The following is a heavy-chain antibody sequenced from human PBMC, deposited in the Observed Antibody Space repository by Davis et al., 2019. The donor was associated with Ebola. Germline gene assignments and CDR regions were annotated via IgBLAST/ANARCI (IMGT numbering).Heavy chain of an antibody. CDR1: GFTFSNFH. CDR3: VRDSGYYSHDY. D-gene: IGHD5-12*01. CDR2: IDPDGTGT. J-gene: IGHJ4*01. Sequence: GESLKISCAAPGFTFSNFHIHWVRQTPGKGLVWVARIDPDGTGTNYADSVKGRFTISRDNAKNTLSLQMNSLRVEETAVYYCVRDSGYYSHDYWGHGTLVTVSS. V-gene: IGHV3-74*01.